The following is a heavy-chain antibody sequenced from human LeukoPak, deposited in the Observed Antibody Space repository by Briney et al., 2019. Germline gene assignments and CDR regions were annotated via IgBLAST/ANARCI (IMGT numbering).Heavy chain of an antibody. J-gene: IGHJ4*02. Sequence: GGSLRLSCAASGFSFSIYSMNWVRQAPGKGLEWVSSISGSSSYTYHADSVKGGFTISRDNAKNSLYLQMNSLRAEDTAVYYCARGDRLGYCTNGVCYPTDYWGQGTLVTVSS. CDR2: ISGSSSYT. V-gene: IGHV3-21*01. CDR3: ARGDRLGYCTNGVCYPTDY. D-gene: IGHD2-8*01. CDR1: GFSFSIYS.